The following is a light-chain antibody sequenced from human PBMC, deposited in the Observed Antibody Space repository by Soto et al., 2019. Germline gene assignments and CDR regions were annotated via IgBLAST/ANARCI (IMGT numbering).Light chain of an antibody. J-gene: IGLJ1*01. CDR2: EVN. CDR1: SSDVGGYKY. Sequence: QSALTQPPSASGSPGQSVTISCTGTSSDVGGYKYVSWYQQHPGKAPKLMIFEVNKRTSGVPDRFSGSKSDNTASLTVSGLQAEDEADYYCSSYAGINNLGVFGTGTKLTVL. V-gene: IGLV2-8*01. CDR3: SSYAGINNLGV.